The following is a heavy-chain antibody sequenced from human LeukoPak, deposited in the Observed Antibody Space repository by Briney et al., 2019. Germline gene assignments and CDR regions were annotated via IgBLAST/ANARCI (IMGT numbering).Heavy chain of an antibody. CDR2: ISAYNGNT. J-gene: IGHJ5*02. Sequence: GASVKVSCKASGYTFTSYGISWVRQAPGQGLEWMGWISAYNGNTNYAQKLQGRVTMTTDTSTSTAYMELRSLRSDDTAVYYCARDPGYSSSYGNWFDPWGQGTLVTVSS. D-gene: IGHD6-13*01. CDR3: ARDPGYSSSYGNWFDP. V-gene: IGHV1-18*01. CDR1: GYTFTSYG.